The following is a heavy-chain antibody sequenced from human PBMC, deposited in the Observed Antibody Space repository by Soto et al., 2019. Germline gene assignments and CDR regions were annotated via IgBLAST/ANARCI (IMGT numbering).Heavy chain of an antibody. CDR1: GFTFSIYG. J-gene: IGHJ4*02. Sequence: LRLSCAASGFTFSIYGMHWVRQAPGKGLEWVAVISYDGSNKYYADSVKGRFTISRDNSKNTLYLQMNSLRAEDTAVYYCAKDKPAYYYDSSGPGVDYWGKGTLVTVSS. D-gene: IGHD3-22*01. CDR3: AKDKPAYYYDSSGPGVDY. CDR2: ISYDGSNK. V-gene: IGHV3-30*18.